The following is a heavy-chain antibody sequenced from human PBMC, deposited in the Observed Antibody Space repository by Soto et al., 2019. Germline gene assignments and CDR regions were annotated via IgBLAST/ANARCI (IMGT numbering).Heavy chain of an antibody. Sequence: QVQLVQSGAEVKKPGASVKVSCKASGYTFTSYDINWVRQATGXGXXXXGWMNPTSGNTGYAQKFQGRVTMTRNTSISTAYMELSSLRSEDTAVYYCARVDPQGSDYYYGMDVWGQGTTVTVSS. J-gene: IGHJ6*02. CDR1: GYTFTSYD. CDR3: ARVDPQGSDYYYGMDV. CDR2: MNPTSGNT. V-gene: IGHV1-8*01.